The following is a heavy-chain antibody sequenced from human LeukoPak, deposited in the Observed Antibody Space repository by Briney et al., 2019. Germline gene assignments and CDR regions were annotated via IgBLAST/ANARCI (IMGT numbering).Heavy chain of an antibody. Sequence: ASVKVSCKASGGTFSSYAISWVRRAPGQGLEWMGLINPTGDSTGYAQKFQGGVTMTRDMSTSTDYLELSSLRSEDTAIYYCARDNSVDDNAWWFDPWGQGTLVTVSS. V-gene: IGHV1-46*01. D-gene: IGHD3-22*01. CDR2: INPTGDST. CDR3: ARDNSVDDNAWWFDP. CDR1: GGTFSSYA. J-gene: IGHJ5*02.